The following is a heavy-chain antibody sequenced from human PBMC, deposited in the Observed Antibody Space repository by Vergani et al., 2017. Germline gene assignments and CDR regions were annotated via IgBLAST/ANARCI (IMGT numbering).Heavy chain of an antibody. CDR1: GHSLRSGDF. V-gene: IGHV4-38-2*01. D-gene: IGHD3-9*01. CDR3: ARLLLTLAGFDS. CDR2: MHQSGNT. Sequence: QVQVQESGPALAKPSETLSLSCAVSGHSLRSGDFWGWIRQPPGKGLEWIGSMHQSGNTYYNPSLKSRVTISVDTSKNQYSLKLNSLTAADTAVYYCARLLLTLAGFDSWGQGTRVTVSS. J-gene: IGHJ4*02.